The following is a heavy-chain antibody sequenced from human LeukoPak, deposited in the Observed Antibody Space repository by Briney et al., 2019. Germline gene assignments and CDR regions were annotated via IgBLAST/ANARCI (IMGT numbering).Heavy chain of an antibody. CDR2: ISWNSGSI. D-gene: IGHD2-2*01. CDR1: GFTFDDYA. J-gene: IGHJ4*02. Sequence: GGSLRLSCAASGFTFDDYAMHWVRQAPGKGLGWVSGISWNSGSIGYADSVKGRFTISRDNAKNSLYLQMNSLRAEDTALYYCAKDKRHCSSTSCSSFDYWGQGTLVTVSS. V-gene: IGHV3-9*01. CDR3: AKDKRHCSSTSCSSFDY.